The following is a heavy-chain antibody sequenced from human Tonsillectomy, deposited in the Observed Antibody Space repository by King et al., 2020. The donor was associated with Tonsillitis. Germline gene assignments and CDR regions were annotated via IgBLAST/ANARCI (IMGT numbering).Heavy chain of an antibody. CDR3: AKVGQAAGGYPDAFDI. J-gene: IGHJ3*02. Sequence: VQLVESGGGVVQPGRSLRLSCAASGFTFSSYGMHWVRQAPGEGLEWVAVISYDGSNKYYADSVKGRFTISRDNSKNTLYLQMNSLRAEDTAVYYCAKVGQAAGGYPDAFDIWGQGTMVTVSS. CDR2: ISYDGSNK. D-gene: IGHD3-22*01. CDR1: GFTFSSYG. V-gene: IGHV3-30*18.